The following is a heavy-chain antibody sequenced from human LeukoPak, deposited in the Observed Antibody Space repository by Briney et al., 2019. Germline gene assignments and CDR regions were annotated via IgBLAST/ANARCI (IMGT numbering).Heavy chain of an antibody. D-gene: IGHD6-19*01. CDR1: GFTFSSYA. CDR2: ISYDGSNK. V-gene: IGHV3-30-3*01. J-gene: IGHJ4*02. Sequence: GGSLRLSCAASGFTFSSYAMHWVRQAPGKGLEWVAVISYDGSNKYYADSVKGRFTISRDNSKNTLYLQMNSRRAEDTAVYYCAREGIFEEQWLAIDYWGQGTLVTVSS. CDR3: AREGIFEEQWLAIDY.